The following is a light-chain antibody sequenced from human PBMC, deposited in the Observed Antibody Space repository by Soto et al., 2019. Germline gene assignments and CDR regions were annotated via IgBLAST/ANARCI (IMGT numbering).Light chain of an antibody. J-gene: IGKJ4*01. CDR2: GAS. V-gene: IGKV3-20*01. CDR3: QQYDSSPAT. CDR1: QSVTSNY. Sequence: EIVLTQSPGTLSVAPEERATLSCRASQSVTSNYLAWYQQRPGQAPRLLIYGASSRATGVPDRFSDSGSGTDFTLTISRLEPEDFAVYYCQQYDSSPATFGGGTKVEIK.